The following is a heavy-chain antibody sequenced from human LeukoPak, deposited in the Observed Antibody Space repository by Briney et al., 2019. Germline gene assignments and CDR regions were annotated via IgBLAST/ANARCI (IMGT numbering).Heavy chain of an antibody. V-gene: IGHV3-53*01. J-gene: IGHJ5*02. Sequence: GGSLRLSCVVSGFIVSSNCMSWVRQAPGKGLEWVSVIYSDGSTYYADSVKGRFTISRDNSKDTLYLQMNRLRAEDTAVYYCARGFTWFDPWGQGTLVTVSS. CDR3: ARGFTWFDP. CDR2: IYSDGST. CDR1: GFIVSSNC. D-gene: IGHD3-10*01.